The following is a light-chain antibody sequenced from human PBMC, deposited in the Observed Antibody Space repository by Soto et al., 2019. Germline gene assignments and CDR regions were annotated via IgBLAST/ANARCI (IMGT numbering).Light chain of an antibody. CDR3: QQYNSYSRT. CDR2: DVS. Sequence: DIQMTQSPSTLSASVGDRVTITCRASQSISSWLAWYQQKPGKAPKVLIYDVSTLQSGVPSRFSDSGSGTEFTLTISSLQPDDFATYYCQQYNSYSRTFGQGTKVEIK. J-gene: IGKJ1*01. CDR1: QSISSW. V-gene: IGKV1-5*01.